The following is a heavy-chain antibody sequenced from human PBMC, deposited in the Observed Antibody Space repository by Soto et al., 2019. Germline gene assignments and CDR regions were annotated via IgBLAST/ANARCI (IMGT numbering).Heavy chain of an antibody. J-gene: IGHJ4*02. CDR1: GFAFSNYA. D-gene: IGHD3-10*01. CDR2: ISASGRSR. Sequence: PXGALRLSCVASGFAFSNYAMSWVRQAPGKGLEWVGFISASGRSRCNADSVKGRSTFSRDNSKNTLYMHMTSLRAEDTVVYYCAKDGNWLDVYFDVWAQGTPVTVSS. CDR3: AKDGNWLDVYFDV. V-gene: IGHV3-23*01.